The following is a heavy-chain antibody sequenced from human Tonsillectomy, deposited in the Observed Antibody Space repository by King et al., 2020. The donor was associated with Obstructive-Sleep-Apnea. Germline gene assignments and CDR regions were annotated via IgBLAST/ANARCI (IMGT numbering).Heavy chain of an antibody. CDR2: ISYDGSNK. Sequence: QLVQSGGGVVQPGRSLRLFCAASGFTFSSYAMHWFRQAPGKGLEWVAVISYDGSNKYYADSVKGRFTISRDNSKNTLYLQVNSLRAEDTAVFYCPREPIVGALPDYWGQGTLVTVSS. CDR3: PREPIVGALPDY. CDR1: GFTFSSYA. V-gene: IGHV3-30-3*01. D-gene: IGHD1-26*01. J-gene: IGHJ4*02.